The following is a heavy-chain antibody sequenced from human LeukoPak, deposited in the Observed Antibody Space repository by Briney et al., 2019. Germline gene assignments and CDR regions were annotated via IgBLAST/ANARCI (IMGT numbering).Heavy chain of an antibody. V-gene: IGHV1-18*01. J-gene: IGHJ6*02. Sequence: ASVKVSCKASGYTFTSYGISWVRQAPGQGLEWMGWISAYNGNTNYAQKLQGRVTMTTDTSTSTAYMELRSLRSDDTAVYYCARRYSSSWYDYGMDVWGQGTTVTVSS. CDR1: GYTFTSYG. CDR3: ARRYSSSWYDYGMDV. D-gene: IGHD6-13*01. CDR2: ISAYNGNT.